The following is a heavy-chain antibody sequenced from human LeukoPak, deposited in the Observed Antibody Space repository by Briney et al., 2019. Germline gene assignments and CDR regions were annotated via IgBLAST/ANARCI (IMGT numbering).Heavy chain of an antibody. J-gene: IGHJ4*02. CDR1: GFTFSKFG. CDR2: VWNDGSKN. D-gene: IGHD5-12*01. Sequence: GGSLRLSCAASGFTFSKFGMHWVRQTPGRGLEWVALVWNDGSKNYYADSVKGRFTISRDNSKDTLYLLLNSLRAEDTAVYYCAKDWSLGYGCLDYWGQGTLVTVSS. V-gene: IGHV3-33*06. CDR3: AKDWSLGYGCLDY.